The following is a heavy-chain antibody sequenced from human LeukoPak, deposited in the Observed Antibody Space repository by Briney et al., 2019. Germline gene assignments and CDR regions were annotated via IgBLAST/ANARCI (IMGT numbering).Heavy chain of an antibody. CDR3: ARVYPLRIAAAGIFSYNYYMDV. V-gene: IGHV4-59*01. Sequence: SQTLSLTCTVSGGSISSYYWSWIRQPPGKGLEWNGYIHYSGSTNYNPSLKSRVTISVDTSKNQFSLKLSSVTAADTAVYYCARVYPLRIAAAGIFSYNYYMDVWGKGTTVTISS. CDR2: IHYSGST. J-gene: IGHJ6*03. D-gene: IGHD6-13*01. CDR1: GGSISSYY.